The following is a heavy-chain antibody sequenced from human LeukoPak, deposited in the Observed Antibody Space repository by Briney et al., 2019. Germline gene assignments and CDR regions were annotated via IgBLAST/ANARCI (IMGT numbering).Heavy chain of an antibody. D-gene: IGHD4-17*01. CDR1: GGSFSGYY. CDR2: INHSGST. J-gene: IGHJ5*02. CDR3: ARYLVTTSSNWFDP. V-gene: IGHV4-34*01. Sequence: SETLSLTCAVYGGSFSGYYWSWIRQPPGKGLEWIGEINHSGSTNYNPSLKSRVTISVDTSKNQFSLKLSSVTAADTAVYYCARYLVTTSSNWFDPWGQGTLVTVSS.